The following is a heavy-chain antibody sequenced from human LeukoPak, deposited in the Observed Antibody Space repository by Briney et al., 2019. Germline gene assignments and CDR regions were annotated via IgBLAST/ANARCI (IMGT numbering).Heavy chain of an antibody. J-gene: IGHJ4*02. CDR2: IYQGGST. D-gene: IGHD6-13*01. CDR1: GYSISSGYY. Sequence: PSETLSLTCAVSGYSISSGYYWGWIRQPPGKGLEWIARIYQGGSTYHNPSHKSRVTKSVDTSKNQFSLKLSSVTAADTAVYYCARHNKPAAASYDYWGQGTLVTVSS. V-gene: IGHV4-38-2*01. CDR3: ARHNKPAAASYDY.